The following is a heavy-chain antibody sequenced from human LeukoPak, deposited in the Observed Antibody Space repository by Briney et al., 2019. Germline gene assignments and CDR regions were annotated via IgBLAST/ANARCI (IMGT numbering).Heavy chain of an antibody. D-gene: IGHD2-2*01. J-gene: IGHJ5*02. V-gene: IGHV1-69*13. CDR3: ARALLRYCSSTSCYWFDP. CDR2: IIPIFGTA. CDR1: GSTFSSYV. Sequence: SVKVSCKASGSTFSSYVISWVRQALGEGLERMGGIIPIFGTANYAQKFQGRVTITADESTSTAYMELSSLRSEDTAVYYCARALLRYCSSTSCYWFDPWGQGTLVTVSS.